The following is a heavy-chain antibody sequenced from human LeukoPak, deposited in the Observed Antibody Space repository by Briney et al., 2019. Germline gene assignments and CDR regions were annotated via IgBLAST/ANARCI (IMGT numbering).Heavy chain of an antibody. V-gene: IGHV1-69*13. D-gene: IGHD5-18*01. CDR2: IIPIFGTA. CDR3: ARGGYSYGLDDY. CDR1: GYTFTSYY. Sequence: SVKVSCKASGYTFTSYYMHWVRQAPGQGLEWMGGIIPIFGTANYAQKFQGRVTITADESTSTAYMELSSLRSEDTAVYYCARGGYSYGLDDYWGQGTLVTVSS. J-gene: IGHJ4*02.